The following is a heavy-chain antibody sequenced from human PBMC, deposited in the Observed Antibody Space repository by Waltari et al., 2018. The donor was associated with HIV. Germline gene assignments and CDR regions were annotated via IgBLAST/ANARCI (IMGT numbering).Heavy chain of an antibody. CDR1: GFTFSNAW. D-gene: IGHD2-15*01. Sequence: EVQLVESGGGLVKPGGSLRLPCAAPGFTFSNAWLSWVRQAPGKGLEWVGRIKSKTDGGITDYAAPVKGRFTISRDDSKNTLYLQMNSLKTEDTAVYYCTSDCSGGSSWGQGTLVTVSS. CDR2: IKSKTDGGIT. CDR3: TSDCSGGSS. V-gene: IGHV3-15*01. J-gene: IGHJ5*02.